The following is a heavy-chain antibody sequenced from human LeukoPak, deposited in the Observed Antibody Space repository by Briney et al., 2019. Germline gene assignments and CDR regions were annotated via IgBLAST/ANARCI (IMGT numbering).Heavy chain of an antibody. CDR1: EFSVKYNY. Sequence: GGSLRLSCAASEFSVKYNYMTWVRQAPGKGLEWVSLLYSAGSTNYADSVKGRFTISRDDSKNTVYLQMNSPRAEDTAVYYCAKEPGPWGQGTLVTVSS. CDR3: AKEPGP. J-gene: IGHJ5*02. CDR2: LYSAGST. V-gene: IGHV3-53*01. D-gene: IGHD1-14*01.